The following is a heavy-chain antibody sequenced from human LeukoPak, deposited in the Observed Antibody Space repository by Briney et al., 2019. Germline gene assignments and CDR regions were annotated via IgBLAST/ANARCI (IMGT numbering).Heavy chain of an antibody. CDR2: ISYDGSNK. J-gene: IGHJ6*02. D-gene: IGHD1-1*01. CDR1: GFTFSSYA. Sequence: GGSLRLSCAASGFTFSSYAMHWVRQAPGKGLEWVAVISYDGSNKYYADSVKGRFTISRDNSKNTLYLQMNSLRGEDTAVYYCAREYDTRYYYYGMDVWGQGTTVTVSS. CDR3: AREYDTRYYYYGMDV. V-gene: IGHV3-30-3*01.